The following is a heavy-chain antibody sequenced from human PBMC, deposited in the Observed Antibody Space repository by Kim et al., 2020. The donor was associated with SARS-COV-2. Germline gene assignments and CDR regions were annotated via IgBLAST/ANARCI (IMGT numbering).Heavy chain of an antibody. D-gene: IGHD3-16*01. CDR2: INHSGST. CDR3: ARGDSYDYVWGSYGYCFDY. CDR1: GGSFSGYY. Sequence: SETLSLTCAVYGGSFSGYYWSWIRQPPGKGLEWIGEINHSGSTNYNPSLKSRVTISVDTSKNQFSLKLSSVTAADTAVYYCARGDSYDYVWGSYGYCFDYWGQGTLVTVSS. J-gene: IGHJ4*02. V-gene: IGHV4-34*01.